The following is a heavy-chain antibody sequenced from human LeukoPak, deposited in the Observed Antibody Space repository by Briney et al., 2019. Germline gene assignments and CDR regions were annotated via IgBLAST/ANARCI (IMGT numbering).Heavy chain of an antibody. Sequence: GGSLRLSCAASGFTVSSNYMSWVRQAPGKGLEWVSVIYSGGSTYYADSVKGRFTISRDNSKNTLYLQMNSLRAEDTAVYYCAKVSDWGRPSYIDYWGQGTLVTVSS. CDR3: AKVSDWGRPSYIDY. J-gene: IGHJ4*02. CDR1: GFTVSSNY. V-gene: IGHV3-53*01. CDR2: IYSGGST. D-gene: IGHD7-27*01.